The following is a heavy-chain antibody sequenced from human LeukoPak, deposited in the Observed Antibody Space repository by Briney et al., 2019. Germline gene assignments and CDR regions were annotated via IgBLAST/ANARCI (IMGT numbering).Heavy chain of an antibody. CDR3: AKCGNSGCHLIDY. Sequence: GGSLRLSCAASGFTFTTNPMSWVRQAPGKGLEWVSAISGRTGGTYYADSVKGRFTISRDNSKSTLYLQMDSLRAEDTAVYYCAKCGNSGCHLIDYWGQGTLVTVSS. D-gene: IGHD5-12*01. J-gene: IGHJ4*02. CDR2: ISGRTGGT. V-gene: IGHV3-23*01. CDR1: GFTFTTNP.